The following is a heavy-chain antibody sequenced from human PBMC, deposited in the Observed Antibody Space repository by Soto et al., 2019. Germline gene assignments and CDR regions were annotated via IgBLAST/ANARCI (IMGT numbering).Heavy chain of an antibody. J-gene: IGHJ2*01. CDR3: AGNTAMATGYFDL. Sequence: SVKVSCKASGGTFSSYAISWVRQAPGQGLEWMGGIIPIFGTANYAQKFQGRVTITADKSTSTAYMELSSLRSEDTAVYYCAGNTAMATGYFDLWGRGTLVTVSS. V-gene: IGHV1-69*06. D-gene: IGHD5-18*01. CDR1: GGTFSSYA. CDR2: IIPIFGTA.